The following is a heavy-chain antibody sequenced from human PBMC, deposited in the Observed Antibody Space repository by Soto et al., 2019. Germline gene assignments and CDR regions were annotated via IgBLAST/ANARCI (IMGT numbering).Heavy chain of an antibody. J-gene: IGHJ4*02. CDR1: GDTFNFYT. Sequence: QVHLVQSGAELKKPGSSVRVSCKASGDTFNFYTINWVRQAPGLGLEWMGRTNPILSMSNSAMKFQGRLSISADKSTSTAYMDLRSLRSDDTAVYYCATSYVSGSQAFDYWGQGALVTVSS. CDR3: ATSYVSGSQAFDY. CDR2: TNPILSMS. V-gene: IGHV1-69*02. D-gene: IGHD3-16*01.